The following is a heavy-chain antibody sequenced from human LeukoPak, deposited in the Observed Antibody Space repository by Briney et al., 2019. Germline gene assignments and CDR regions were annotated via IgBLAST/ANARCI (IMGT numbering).Heavy chain of an antibody. Sequence: GGSLRLSCAASGFTFSDYYMSWIRQAPGKGLEWVSYISSSGSTICYADSVKGRFTISRDNAKNSLYLQMNSLRAEDTAVYYCARAPRWLGSGAWFDYWGQGTLVTVSS. CDR3: ARAPRWLGSGAWFDY. CDR1: GFTFSDYY. J-gene: IGHJ4*02. CDR2: ISSSGSTI. V-gene: IGHV3-11*04. D-gene: IGHD1-26*01.